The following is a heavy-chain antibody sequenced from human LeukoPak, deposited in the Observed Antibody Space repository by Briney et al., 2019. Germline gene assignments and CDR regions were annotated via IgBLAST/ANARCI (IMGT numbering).Heavy chain of an antibody. CDR1: GGSISSSGYY. CDR3: ASLYFYGSGSFPNY. CDR2: IHDSGST. V-gene: IGHV4-39*01. Sequence: SETLSLTCTVSGGSISSSGYYWAWVRQPPGRGLEWIGTIHDSGSTYYSPSLKSQVTISVDTSNNQFSLKLSSVTAGDTAVYYCASLYFYGSGSFPNYWGQGILVTVST. D-gene: IGHD3-10*01. J-gene: IGHJ4*02.